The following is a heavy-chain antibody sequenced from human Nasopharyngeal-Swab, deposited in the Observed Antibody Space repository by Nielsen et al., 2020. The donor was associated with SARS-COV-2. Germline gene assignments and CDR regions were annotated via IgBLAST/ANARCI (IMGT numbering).Heavy chain of an antibody. V-gene: IGHV4-30-4*01. Sequence: SETLSLTCTVSGGSISSGDYYWTWIRQPPGKGLEWIGYIYNSGTTYYNPPLKSRVTISVDTSKNQFSLKLSAMTAAGTAVYYCARGGGRYGANAFHIWGQGTMVTVSS. J-gene: IGHJ3*02. CDR3: ARGGGRYGANAFHI. D-gene: IGHD4-17*01. CDR2: IYNSGTT. CDR1: GGSISSGDYY.